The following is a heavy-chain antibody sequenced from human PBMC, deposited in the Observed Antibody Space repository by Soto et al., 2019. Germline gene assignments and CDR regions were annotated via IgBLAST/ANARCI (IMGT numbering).Heavy chain of an antibody. Sequence: QVQLQESGPGLVKPSGTLSLTCAVSGDSISSTNWWSWVRQPPGKGLEWIGEIYHSGNTNYNPSLKSRVILSVDKSKNQFFLNVNSVTVADTAVYYCARGERQQQRDTWGRGILVTVSS. CDR1: GDSISSTNW. CDR2: IYHSGNT. V-gene: IGHV4-4*02. CDR3: ARGERQQQRDT. J-gene: IGHJ5*02. D-gene: IGHD6-13*01.